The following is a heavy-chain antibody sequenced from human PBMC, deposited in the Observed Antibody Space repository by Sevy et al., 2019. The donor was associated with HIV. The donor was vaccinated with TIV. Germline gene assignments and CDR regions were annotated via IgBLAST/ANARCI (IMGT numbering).Heavy chain of an antibody. CDR2: INGDGSST. CDR3: ARADVGMATINWYFDL. J-gene: IGHJ2*01. Sequence: GGSLRLSCAASGFTFSSYWMHWVRQAPGKGLVWVSRINGDGSSTSYADFVKGRFTISRDNAKNTLYLQMNSLRAEDTAVYYCARADVGMATINWYFDLWGRGTLVTVS. V-gene: IGHV3-74*01. D-gene: IGHD5-12*01. CDR1: GFTFSSYW.